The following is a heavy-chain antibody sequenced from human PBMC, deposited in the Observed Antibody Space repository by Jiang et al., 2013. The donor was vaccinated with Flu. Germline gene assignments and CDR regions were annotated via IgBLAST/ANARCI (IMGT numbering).Heavy chain of an antibody. J-gene: IGHJ6*02. D-gene: IGHD3-10*01. V-gene: IGHV3-23*04. CDR2: ISGSGGST. CDR3: AKGITMVRGVIEPYYYYGMDV. Sequence: VQLVESGGGLVQPGGSLRLSCAASGFTFSSYAMSWVRQAPGKGLEWVSAISGSGGSTYYADSVKGRFTISRDNSKNTLYLQMNSLRAEDTAVYYCAKGITMVRGVIEPYYYYGMDVWGQGTTVTVSS. CDR1: GFTFSSYA.